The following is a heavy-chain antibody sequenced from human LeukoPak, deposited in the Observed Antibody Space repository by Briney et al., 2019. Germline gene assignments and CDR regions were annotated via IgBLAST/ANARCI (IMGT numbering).Heavy chain of an antibody. CDR2: IKQDGSEK. Sequence: PGGSLRLSCAASGFTFTDYWMTWVRQAPGKGLEWVANIKQDGSEKYYMDSMKGRFTISRDNAKNSLYLQMNSLRAEDTAVYYCASFHCSSTSCPRSKYYYYMDVWGKGTTVTVSS. CDR3: ASFHCSSTSCPRSKYYYYMDV. CDR1: GFTFTDYW. V-gene: IGHV3-7*01. J-gene: IGHJ6*03. D-gene: IGHD2-2*01.